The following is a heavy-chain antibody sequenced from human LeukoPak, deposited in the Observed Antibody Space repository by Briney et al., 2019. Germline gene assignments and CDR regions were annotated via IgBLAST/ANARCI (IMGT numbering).Heavy chain of an antibody. CDR2: IYYSGST. Sequence: SETLSLTCTVSGGSISSYYCSWIRQPPGKGLEWIGYIYYSGSTNYNPSLKSRVTISVDTSKNQFSLKLSSVTAADTAVYYCARDRHDFWSGYLPLFDIWGQGTVVTVSS. V-gene: IGHV4-59*01. CDR3: ARDRHDFWSGYLPLFDI. J-gene: IGHJ3*02. CDR1: GGSISSYY. D-gene: IGHD3-3*01.